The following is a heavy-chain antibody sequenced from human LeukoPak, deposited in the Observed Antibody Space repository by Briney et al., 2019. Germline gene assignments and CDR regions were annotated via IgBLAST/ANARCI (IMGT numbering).Heavy chain of an antibody. D-gene: IGHD3-22*01. J-gene: IGHJ4*02. CDR3: AREGGSTMIVVVITTGNFDY. V-gene: IGHV6-1*01. CDR1: GDSVSSNSAA. CDR2: TYYRSKWYN. Sequence: SQTLSLTCAISGDSVSSNSAAWNWIRQSPSRGLEWLVRTYYRSKWYNDYAVSVKSRITINPDTSKNQFSLQLNSVTPEDTAVYYCAREGGSTMIVVVITTGNFDYWGQGTLVTVSS.